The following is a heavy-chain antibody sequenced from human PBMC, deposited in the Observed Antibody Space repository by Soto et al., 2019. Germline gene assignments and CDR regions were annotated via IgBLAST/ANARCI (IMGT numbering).Heavy chain of an antibody. J-gene: IGHJ4*02. CDR2: ISYDGGNK. CDR1: GFSFSTYA. V-gene: IGHV3-30-3*01. D-gene: IGHD6-19*01. CDR3: ARDIALAGSRYLDY. Sequence: GGSLRLSCAASGFSFSTYAMHWVRQTPGKGLEWVAVISYDGGNKYYADSVKGRFTFSRDNSKNTLYLQMNSLKPEDTAVYYYARDIALAGSRYLDYWGRGTLVTVSS.